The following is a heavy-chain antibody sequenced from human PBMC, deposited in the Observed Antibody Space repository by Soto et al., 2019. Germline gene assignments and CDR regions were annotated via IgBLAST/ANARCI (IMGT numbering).Heavy chain of an antibody. CDR1: GYTYTSYA. Sequence: SVKGSCKTAGYTYTSYAVHWVRQAPGKRLEWMGWINAGNGNTKYSQKFQGRVTMTRDTSTSTVYMELSSLRSEDTAVYYCARSYYDYVWGSYRSAQFHYWGQGILVTVSS. CDR2: INAGNGNT. D-gene: IGHD3-16*02. CDR3: ARSYYDYVWGSYRSAQFHY. J-gene: IGHJ4*02. V-gene: IGHV1-3*01.